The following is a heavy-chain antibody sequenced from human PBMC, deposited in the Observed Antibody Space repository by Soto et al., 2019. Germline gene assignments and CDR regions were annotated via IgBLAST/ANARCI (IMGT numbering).Heavy chain of an antibody. CDR3: AKYYYDSSGYWVRFDR. V-gene: IGHV1-69*06. Sequence: SVKVSCKASGGTFSSYAISWVRQAPGQGLEWMGGIIPIFGTAKYAQKFQGRVTITADKSTSTAYMELSSLRSEDTAVYYCAKYYYDSSGYWVRFDRWGQGTLVTVYS. D-gene: IGHD3-22*01. CDR2: IIPIFGTA. CDR1: GGTFSSYA. J-gene: IGHJ5*02.